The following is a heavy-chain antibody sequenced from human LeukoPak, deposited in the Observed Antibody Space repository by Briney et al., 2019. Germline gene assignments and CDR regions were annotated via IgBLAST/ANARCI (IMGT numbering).Heavy chain of an antibody. CDR2: IGTAGDP. D-gene: IGHD6-13*01. Sequence: PGGSLRLSCAASGFTFSSYDMHWVRQATGKGLEWVSAIGTAGDPYYPGSVKGRFTISRENAKNSSYLQMNSLRAGDTAVYYCARDKRIAAAGPTGDYYYYYGMDVWGQGTTVTVSS. CDR1: GFTFSSYD. J-gene: IGHJ6*02. V-gene: IGHV3-13*05. CDR3: ARDKRIAAAGPTGDYYYYYGMDV.